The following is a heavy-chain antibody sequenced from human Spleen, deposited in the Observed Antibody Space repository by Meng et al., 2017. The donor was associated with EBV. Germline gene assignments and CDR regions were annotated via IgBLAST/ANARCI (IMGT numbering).Heavy chain of an antibody. CDR3: ASLKDYSSGSTS. D-gene: IGHD6-19*01. Sequence: QLLHAGAAVKKPGSSMKVSCTASGGSFNSYTFSWVRQAPGPALEWLEQFIRILPTTNSAPKSPDRLTISAAKSTTTVYMALSSLRSAATAVYLCASLKDYSSGSTSWGQGTLVTVSS. V-gene: IGHV1-69*08. J-gene: IGHJ5*02. CDR2: FIRILPTT. CDR1: GGSFNSYT.